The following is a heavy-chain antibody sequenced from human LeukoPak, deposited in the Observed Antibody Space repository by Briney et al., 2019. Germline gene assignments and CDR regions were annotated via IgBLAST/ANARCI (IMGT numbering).Heavy chain of an antibody. CDR3: ARGVFKGFDY. CDR2: INHSGST. D-gene: IGHD1-14*01. J-gene: IGHJ4*02. V-gene: IGHV4-34*01. Sequence: SETLSLTCAVYGGSFSGYYWSWIRQPPGKGLEWIGEINHSGSTNYNPSLKSRVTISVDTSKNQFSLKLSSVTAADTAVYYCARGVFKGFDYWGQGTLVTVSS. CDR1: GGSFSGYY.